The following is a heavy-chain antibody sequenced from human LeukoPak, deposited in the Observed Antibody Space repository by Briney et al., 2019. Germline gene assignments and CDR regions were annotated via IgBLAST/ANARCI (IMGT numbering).Heavy chain of an antibody. V-gene: IGHV4-31*03. D-gene: IGHD4-11*01. CDR3: ASRTVAVEGIDP. J-gene: IGHJ5*02. Sequence: SETLSLTCSVSGGSISNGGYYWSWIRQHPEKGLEWIGYIFYNGNTYYNPSLKSRVTISVDTSKNQFSLKVTSVTAADTAVYYCASRTVAVEGIDPWGQGTLVTVSS. CDR2: IFYNGNT. CDR1: GGSISNGGYY.